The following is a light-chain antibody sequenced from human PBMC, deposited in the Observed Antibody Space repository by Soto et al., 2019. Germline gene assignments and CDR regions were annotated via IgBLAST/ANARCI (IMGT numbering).Light chain of an antibody. CDR1: RGSIANNY. J-gene: IGLJ2*01. V-gene: IGLV6-57*04. CDR2: ENN. CDR3: QSYDSDFVV. Sequence: NFMLTQPHSVSEFPGKTLSISCTRSRGSIANNYVQWYQQRPGSAPTTVIYENNQRLSGVPDRFSGSTDGSSNSASLTISGLQTEDEADYYCQSYDSDFVVFGGGTKVTVL.